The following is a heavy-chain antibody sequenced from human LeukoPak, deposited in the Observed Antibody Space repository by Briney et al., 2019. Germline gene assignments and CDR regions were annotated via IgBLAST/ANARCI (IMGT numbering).Heavy chain of an antibody. CDR1: GYTFTSYY. CDR3: ARASSWYGIDY. D-gene: IGHD6-13*01. J-gene: IGHJ4*02. CDR2: INPSGGST. V-gene: IGHV1-46*01. Sequence: ASVKVSCKASGYTFTSYYMHWVRQAPGQGLEWMGIINPSGGSTSYAQKFQGRVTMTRDTSTSTVYMKLSSLRSEDTAVYYCARASSWYGIDYWGQGTLVTVSS.